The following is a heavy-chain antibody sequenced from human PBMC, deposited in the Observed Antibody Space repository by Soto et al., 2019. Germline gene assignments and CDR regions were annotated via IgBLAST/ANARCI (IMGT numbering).Heavy chain of an antibody. J-gene: IGHJ3*02. D-gene: IGHD3-3*01. CDR1: GFTVSSNY. V-gene: IGHV3-53*01. Sequence: EVQLVESGGGLIQPGGSLRLSCAASGFTVSSNYMTWVRQPPGKGLEWVSVIYSGGSTYYADSVKGRFTISRDNSKNTVYLQMNSLRAEDTAVYYCARDRDFRRFDAFDIWGQGTMVTVSS. CDR3: ARDRDFRRFDAFDI. CDR2: IYSGGST.